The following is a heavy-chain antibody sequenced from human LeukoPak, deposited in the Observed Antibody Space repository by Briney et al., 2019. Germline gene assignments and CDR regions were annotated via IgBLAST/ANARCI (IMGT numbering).Heavy chain of an antibody. J-gene: IGHJ4*02. CDR1: GFTFDDYA. Sequence: GGSLILSCAASGFTFDDYAMHWVRQAPGKALEWVSLISGDGGSTYYADSVKGRFTISRDNSKNSLYLQMNSLRTEDTALYYCAKDLGITNQYGPLDWGQGTLVTVSS. CDR3: AKDLGITNQYGPLD. CDR2: ISGDGGST. V-gene: IGHV3-43*02. D-gene: IGHD3-3*01.